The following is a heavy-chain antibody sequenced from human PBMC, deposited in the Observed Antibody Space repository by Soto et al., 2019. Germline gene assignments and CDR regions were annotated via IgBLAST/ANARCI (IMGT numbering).Heavy chain of an antibody. Sequence: GGSLRLSCVVSLFPFGANAMSWVRQAPGQGLAWVSGLSNTGRRTSYADSVKGRFIISRDNSKNTLYLQMNSLRAEDTAVYYCARGAITIFGVATLQDLNRPSRVSGMDVWGQGTTVTVSS. CDR1: LFPFGANA. J-gene: IGHJ6*02. CDR3: ARGAITIFGVATLQDLNRPSRVSGMDV. V-gene: IGHV3-23*01. D-gene: IGHD3-3*01. CDR2: LSNTGRRT.